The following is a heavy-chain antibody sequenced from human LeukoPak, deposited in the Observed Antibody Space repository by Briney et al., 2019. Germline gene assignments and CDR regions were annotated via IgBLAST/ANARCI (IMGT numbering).Heavy chain of an antibody. Sequence: PSETLSLTCTVSGSSISSSSFYWGWIRQPRGKGLEWIESIYYRGSTYYNPSLKSRVTMSLDTSKNQFSLKLSSVTAADTAVYYCAREGGGDYLAPSRTQYFDYWGQGTLVTVSS. V-gene: IGHV4-39*07. J-gene: IGHJ4*02. CDR2: IYYRGST. CDR3: AREGGGDYLAPSRTQYFDY. D-gene: IGHD4-17*01. CDR1: GSSISSSSFY.